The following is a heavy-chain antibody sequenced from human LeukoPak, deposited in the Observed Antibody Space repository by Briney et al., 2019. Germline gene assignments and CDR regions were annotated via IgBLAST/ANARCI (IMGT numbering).Heavy chain of an antibody. CDR2: IKEDGSEK. J-gene: IGHJ5*02. CDR1: GFTLSHYW. Sequence: PGGSLRLSCSAFGFTLSHYWMTWVRQAPGKGLEWVASIKEDGSEKSYVDSVKGRFTISRDNAKNSLYLQMNSLGAEDTAVYYCVRGGSYTFDPWGHGILVTVSS. CDR3: VRGGSYTFDP. V-gene: IGHV3-7*01. D-gene: IGHD1-26*01.